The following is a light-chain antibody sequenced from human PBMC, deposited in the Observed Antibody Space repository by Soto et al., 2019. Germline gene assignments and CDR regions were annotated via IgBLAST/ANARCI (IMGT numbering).Light chain of an antibody. CDR2: DAS. CDR3: QQYNTYPWT. Sequence: DIQMTQSPATLSASVGDRVTITCRASQSISSWLAWYQQKPGKVPKLLIDDASSLESGVPSRFSGXXXXTXXTLTISSLQPDDFATYYCQQYNTYPWTFGQGTRVEIK. J-gene: IGKJ1*01. V-gene: IGKV1-5*01. CDR1: QSISSW.